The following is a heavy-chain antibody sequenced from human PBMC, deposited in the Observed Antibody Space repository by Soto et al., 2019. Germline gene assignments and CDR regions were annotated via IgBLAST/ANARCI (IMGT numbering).Heavy chain of an antibody. V-gene: IGHV3-23*01. CDR1: GFTFSSYA. J-gene: IGHJ6*02. CDR3: AKDRGSSGPKDYYYGMDV. Sequence: GESLKISCAASGFTFSSYAMSWVRQAPGKGLEWVSAISGSGGSTYYADSVKGRFTISRDTSKNTLYLQMNSLRAEDTAVYYCAKDRGSSGPKDYYYGMDVWGQGTTVTVSS. D-gene: IGHD6-19*01. CDR2: ISGSGGST.